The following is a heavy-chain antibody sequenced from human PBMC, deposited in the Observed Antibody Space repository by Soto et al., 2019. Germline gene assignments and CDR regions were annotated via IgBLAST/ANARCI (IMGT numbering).Heavy chain of an antibody. CDR2: ISYSGST. CDR3: ARGYSSGWYPDY. D-gene: IGHD6-19*01. CDR1: GGSISSGDYY. Sequence: SETLYLTCTVSGGSISSGDYYWSWIRQPPGKGLEWIGYISYSGSTYYNPSLKSRVTILVDTSKNQFSLKLTSVTAADTAVYYCARGYSSGWYPDYWGQGTLVTVSS. J-gene: IGHJ4*02. V-gene: IGHV4-30-4*01.